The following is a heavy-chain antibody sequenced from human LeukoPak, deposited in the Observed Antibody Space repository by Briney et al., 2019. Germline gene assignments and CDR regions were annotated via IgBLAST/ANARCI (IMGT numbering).Heavy chain of an antibody. J-gene: IGHJ5*02. Sequence: PSETLSLTCTVSGVSISNHYWSWIRQPPGKKLEYIGYISFSGSTNHNPSLKSRVSISLGTSKNQFSLNLKSVTAADTAVYYCARDQYHGSGTYAWFDPWGQGTLVTVSS. CDR2: ISFSGST. V-gene: IGHV4-59*11. CDR1: GVSISNHY. CDR3: ARDQYHGSGTYAWFDP. D-gene: IGHD3-10*01.